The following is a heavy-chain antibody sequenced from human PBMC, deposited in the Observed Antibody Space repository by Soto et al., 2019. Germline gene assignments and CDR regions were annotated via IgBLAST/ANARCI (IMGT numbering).Heavy chain of an antibody. CDR2: IYYSGST. J-gene: IGHJ5*02. Sequence: PSETLSLTCTVSGGSISSGDYYWSWIRQPPGKGLEWIGYIYYSGSTYYNPSLKSRVTISVDTSMSQFSLKLNSVTAADTAVYYCARGGPPNWFDPWGQGTLVTVSS. CDR3: ARGGPPNWFDP. CDR1: GGSISSGDYY. V-gene: IGHV4-30-4*01.